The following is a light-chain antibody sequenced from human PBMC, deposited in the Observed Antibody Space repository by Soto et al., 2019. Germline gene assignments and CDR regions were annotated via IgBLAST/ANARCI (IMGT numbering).Light chain of an antibody. CDR2: DAS. J-gene: IGKJ4*01. CDR1: QSVSSY. V-gene: IGKV3-11*01. Sequence: EIVLTQSPATLSLSPGERATLSCRASQSVSSYLAWYQQKPGQAPRLLIYDASNRATGIPARFSVSGSVTDFSLTISSLEPEDFAVYYCQQRINWPLTFGGGTKVEIK. CDR3: QQRINWPLT.